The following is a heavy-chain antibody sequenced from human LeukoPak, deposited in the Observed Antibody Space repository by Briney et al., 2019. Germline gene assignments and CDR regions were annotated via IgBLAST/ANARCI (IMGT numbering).Heavy chain of an antibody. CDR2: IYSGGST. J-gene: IGHJ4*02. D-gene: IGHD6-19*01. Sequence: GGSLRLSCAAPGFTVSSNYMSWVRQAPGKGLEWVSVIYSGGSTYYADSVKGRFTISRDNSKNTLYLQMNSLRAEDTAVYYCARVRLVESSSGWYDGPLDYWGQGTLVTVSS. V-gene: IGHV3-66*01. CDR1: GFTVSSNY. CDR3: ARVRLVESSSGWYDGPLDY.